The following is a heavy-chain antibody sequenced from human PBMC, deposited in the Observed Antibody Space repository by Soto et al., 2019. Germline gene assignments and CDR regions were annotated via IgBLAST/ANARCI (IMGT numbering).Heavy chain of an antibody. Sequence: QVQLVQSGAEVKKPGSSVKVSCKVSGGTFSRYTISWVRQAPGQGLEWMGRVIPILSLANYAQNFQGRVTITAEKSTPTTTTASMEMSSRRSEDTAAYFCATEGVVNDPTRPQDVFEGWGQGTMVTVSS. J-gene: IGHJ3*01. CDR3: ATEGVVNDPTRPQDVFEG. CDR2: VIPILSLA. V-gene: IGHV1-69*08. D-gene: IGHD3-16*02. CDR1: GGTFSRYT.